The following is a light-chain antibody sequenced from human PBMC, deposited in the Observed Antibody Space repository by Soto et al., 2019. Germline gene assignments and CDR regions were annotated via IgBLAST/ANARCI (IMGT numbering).Light chain of an antibody. CDR2: DAS. V-gene: IGKV1-5*01. J-gene: IGKJ1*01. CDR1: QSISSW. Sequence: DIQMTQSPSTLSATAGDRVTITCRASQSISSWLAWYQHKPGKAPKFLIYDASSLESGVPSRFSGSGSGTEFTLTISNLQPDDFATYFCQQYHNYPRTFGQGTKVDIK. CDR3: QQYHNYPRT.